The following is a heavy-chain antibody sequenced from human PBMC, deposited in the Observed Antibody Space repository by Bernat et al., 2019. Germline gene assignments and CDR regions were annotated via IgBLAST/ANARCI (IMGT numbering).Heavy chain of an antibody. CDR3: ARDRHDYGDKAPDY. CDR1: GFTFSSYS. D-gene: IGHD4-17*01. Sequence: EVQLVESGGGLVKPGGSLRLSCAASGFTFSSYSMNWVRQAPGKGLEWVSSISSNSNYIYYADSVKGRFTSSRDNAKNSLYLQMNSLRAEDTAVYYCARDRHDYGDKAPDYWGQGTLVTVSS. J-gene: IGHJ4*02. CDR2: ISSNSNYI. V-gene: IGHV3-21*01.